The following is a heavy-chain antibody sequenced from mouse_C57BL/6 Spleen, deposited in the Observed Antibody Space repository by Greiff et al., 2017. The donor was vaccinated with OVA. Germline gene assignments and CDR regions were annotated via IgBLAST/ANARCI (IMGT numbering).Heavy chain of an antibody. CDR3: AGNGYDGNWFAY. J-gene: IGHJ3*01. CDR1: GYTFTSYG. V-gene: IGHV1-81*01. D-gene: IGHD2-2*01. CDR2: IYPRSGNT. Sequence: QVQLQQSGAELARPGASVKLSCKASGYTFTSYGISWVKQRTGQGLEWIGEIYPRSGNTYYNEKFKGKATLTADKSSSTAYMELRSLTSEDSAVDFCAGNGYDGNWFAYWGQGTLVTVSA.